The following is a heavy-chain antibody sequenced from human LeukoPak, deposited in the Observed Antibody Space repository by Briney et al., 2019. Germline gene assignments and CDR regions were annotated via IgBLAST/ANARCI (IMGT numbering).Heavy chain of an antibody. CDR3: ARTTRFGEPSFDY. D-gene: IGHD3-10*01. CDR1: GDSISSASYY. CDR2: IYTSGST. J-gene: IGHJ4*02. V-gene: IGHV4-61*02. Sequence: SQTLSLTCTVSGDSISSASYYWSWIRQPAGKGLEWIGRIYTSGSTNYNPSLKSRVTISVDTSKNQFSLKLSSVTAADTAVYYCARTTRFGEPSFDYWGQGTLVTVSS.